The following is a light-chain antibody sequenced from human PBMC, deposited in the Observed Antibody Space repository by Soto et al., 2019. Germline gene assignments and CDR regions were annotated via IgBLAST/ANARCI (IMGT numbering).Light chain of an antibody. V-gene: IGKV2-30*01. Sequence: DIVMTQSPLSLPVTLGQPASISCRSSQSLVSSDGNTYLNWFQQRPGQSPRRLIYEVSNRISAVPDRFSGSGSGTDFTLKISRVEAEDAGVYYCMQSTQLPLTFGQGTRLEIK. CDR1: QSLVSSDGNTY. CDR3: MQSTQLPLT. J-gene: IGKJ5*01. CDR2: EVS.